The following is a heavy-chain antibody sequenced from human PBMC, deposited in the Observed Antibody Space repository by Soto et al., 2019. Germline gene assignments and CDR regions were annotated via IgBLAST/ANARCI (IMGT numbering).Heavy chain of an antibody. CDR2: ISSTTNYI. J-gene: IGHJ4*02. V-gene: IGHV3-21*06. CDR3: ARESEDLTSNFDY. CDR1: GFSFTRYS. Sequence: GGSLRLSCAAAGFSFTRYSMNWVRQAPGKGLEWVSSISSTTNYIYYGDSMKGRFTISRDNAKNSLYLEMNSLRAEDTAVHYCARESEDLTSNFDYWGQGTLVTVSS.